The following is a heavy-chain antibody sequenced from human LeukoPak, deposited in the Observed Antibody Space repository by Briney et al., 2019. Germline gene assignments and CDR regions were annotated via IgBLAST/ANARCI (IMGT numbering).Heavy chain of an antibody. V-gene: IGHV4-30-2*01. Sequence: SQTLSLTCAVSGGSISSGGYSWSWIRQPPGKGLEWIGYIYHSGSTYYNPSLKSRVTISVDRSKNQFSLKLSSVTAADTAVYYCARALSGYVGYYFDYWGQGILVTASS. CDR1: GGSISSGGYS. D-gene: IGHD3-22*01. CDR2: IYHSGST. J-gene: IGHJ4*02. CDR3: ARALSGYVGYYFDY.